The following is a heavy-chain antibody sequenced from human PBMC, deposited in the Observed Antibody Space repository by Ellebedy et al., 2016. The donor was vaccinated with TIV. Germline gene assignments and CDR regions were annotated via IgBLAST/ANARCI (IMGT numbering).Heavy chain of an antibody. V-gene: IGHV4-59*12. CDR2: IYYSGST. CDR3: ARLGEYDNPPPHYYYYMDV. D-gene: IGHD3-10*01. J-gene: IGHJ6*03. Sequence: SETLSLTXTVSGGSISSYYWSWIRQPPGKGLEWIGYIYYSGSTNYNPSLKSRVTISVDTSKNQFSLKLSSVTAADTAVYYCARLGEYDNPPPHYYYYMDVWGKGTTVTVS. CDR1: GGSISSYY.